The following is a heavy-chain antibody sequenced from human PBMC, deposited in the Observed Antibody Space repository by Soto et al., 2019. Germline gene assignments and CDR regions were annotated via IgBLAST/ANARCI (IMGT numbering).Heavy chain of an antibody. CDR3: ARDLRGSGSYLRGVYYYYYGMDV. V-gene: IGHV3-30-3*01. CDR2: ISYDGRNK. Sequence: QVQLVESGGGVVQPGRSLRLSCAASGFTFSSYAMHWVRQAPGKGLEWVAVISYDGRNKYYADSVKGRFTISRDNSKNTLYLQMSSLRAEDTAVYYCARDLRGSGSYLRGVYYYYYGMDVWGQGTTVTVSS. D-gene: IGHD1-26*01. CDR1: GFTFSSYA. J-gene: IGHJ6*02.